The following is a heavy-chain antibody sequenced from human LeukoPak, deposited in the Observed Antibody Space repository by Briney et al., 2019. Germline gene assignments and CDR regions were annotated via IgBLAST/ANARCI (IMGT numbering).Heavy chain of an antibody. V-gene: IGHV3-33*01. CDR2: IWSDGSNV. CDR3: AREGDYDSSGYYQDEFDY. CDR1: GFIFSNYG. J-gene: IGHJ4*02. D-gene: IGHD3-22*01. Sequence: GRSLRLSCAASGFIFSNYGMHWARQAPGKGLEWVGVIWSDGSNVKYPDSVKGRFTISRDNSKNTMYLQMNSLRAEDTAVYYCAREGDYDSSGYYQDEFDYWGQGTLVTVSS.